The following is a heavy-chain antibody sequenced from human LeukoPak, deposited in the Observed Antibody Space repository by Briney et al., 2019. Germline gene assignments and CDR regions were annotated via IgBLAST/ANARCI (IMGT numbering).Heavy chain of an antibody. CDR3: ARVGGPGWYGY. CDR1: GFTFSIYW. V-gene: IGHV3-74*03. J-gene: IGHJ4*02. Sequence: GSLRLSCAASGFTFSIYWMHWVRQVPGKGLVWVSRINIDGSTTTYADSVKGRFTISRDNAKNTLYLQMNSLRAEDTALYYCARVGGPGWYGYWGQGTLVTVSS. CDR2: INIDGSTT. D-gene: IGHD6-19*01.